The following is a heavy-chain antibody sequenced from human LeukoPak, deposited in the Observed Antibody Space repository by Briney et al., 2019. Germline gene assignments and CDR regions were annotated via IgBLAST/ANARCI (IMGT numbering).Heavy chain of an antibody. J-gene: IGHJ5*02. D-gene: IGHD3-22*01. CDR1: GFTFSSYG. CDR3: AREFTHYYDSSGYYYH. CDR2: ISYDGSNK. V-gene: IGHV3-30*03. Sequence: GGSLRLSCAASGFTFSSYGMHWVRQAPGKGLEWVAVISYDGSNKYYADSVKGRFTISRDNSKNTLYLQMNSLRAEDTAVYYCAREFTHYYDSSGYYYHWGQGTLVTVSS.